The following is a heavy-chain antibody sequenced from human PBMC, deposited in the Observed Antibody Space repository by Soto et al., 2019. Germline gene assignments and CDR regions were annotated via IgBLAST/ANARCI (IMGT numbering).Heavy chain of an antibody. J-gene: IGHJ4*02. Sequence: GGSLRLSCTTSGFSFSSYSMFWVRQAPGKGLEWVSSMSGSGGSTYYADSVQGRFTISRDYSKDMVHLHMNSLRAEDTAIYFCAKGFGGVTRPLDSWGRGTLVTVSS. CDR3: AKGFGGVTRPLDS. V-gene: IGHV3-23*01. CDR2: MSGSGGST. CDR1: GFSFSSYS. D-gene: IGHD3-16*01.